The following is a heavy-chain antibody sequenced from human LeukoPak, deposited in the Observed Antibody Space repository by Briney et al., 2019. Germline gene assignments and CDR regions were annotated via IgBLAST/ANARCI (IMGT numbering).Heavy chain of an antibody. J-gene: IGHJ4*02. Sequence: GGSLRLSCAASGFTFSSYSMNWVRQAPGKGLEWVSVIYSGGTTFYADSVKGRFTISRDNSKNTLYLQMNSLRADDTAVYYCARDYSGYSGYDWGQGTLVTVSS. CDR2: IYSGGTT. CDR1: GFTFSSYS. D-gene: IGHD5-12*01. V-gene: IGHV3-53*01. CDR3: ARDYSGYSGYD.